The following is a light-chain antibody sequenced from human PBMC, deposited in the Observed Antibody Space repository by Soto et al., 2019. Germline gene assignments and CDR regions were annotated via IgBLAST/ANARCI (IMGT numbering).Light chain of an antibody. Sequence: DIQMTQSPSSLSASVGDRVTITCRASQSISSYLNWYQQKPVKAPKLLIYGASSLQSGVPSRFSGSGSGTDFTLTISSLQPEDFATYYCQQSYSTPWTFGQGTKVEIK. CDR2: GAS. CDR3: QQSYSTPWT. J-gene: IGKJ1*01. CDR1: QSISSY. V-gene: IGKV1-39*01.